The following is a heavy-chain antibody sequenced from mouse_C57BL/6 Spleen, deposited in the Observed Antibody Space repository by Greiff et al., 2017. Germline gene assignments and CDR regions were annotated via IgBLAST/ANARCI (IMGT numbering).Heavy chain of an antibody. CDR3: ARGDGRGYFEV. CDR1: GFTFSDYG. Sequence: DVKLVESGGGLVKPGGSLKLSCAASGFTFSDYGMHWVRQAPEKGLEWVAYISSGSSTIYYADTVKGRFTISRDNAKNTLFLQMTSLRSEDTAMXYCARGDGRGYFEVWGTGTTGTVSS. J-gene: IGHJ1*03. D-gene: IGHD1-1*02. V-gene: IGHV5-17*01. CDR2: ISSGSSTI.